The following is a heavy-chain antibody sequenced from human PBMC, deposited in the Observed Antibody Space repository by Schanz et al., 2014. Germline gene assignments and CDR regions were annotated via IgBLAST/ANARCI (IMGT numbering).Heavy chain of an antibody. V-gene: IGHV3-30-3*01. CDR3: ARDNSHWLGDY. J-gene: IGHJ4*02. CDR1: GFTFSSYS. CDR2: ITTAGTKM. Sequence: QVQLVESGGGVVQPGKSLRLSCAASGFTFSSYSMHWVRQAPGKGLEWVAAITTAGTKMYYADSVRGRFTVSRDNSKNTLYLEVNSLRPEDTALYYCARDNSHWLGDYWGQGTLVTVSS. D-gene: IGHD6-19*01.